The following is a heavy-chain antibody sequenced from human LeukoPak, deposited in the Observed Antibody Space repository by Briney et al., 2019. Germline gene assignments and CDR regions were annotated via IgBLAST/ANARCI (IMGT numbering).Heavy chain of an antibody. V-gene: IGHV4-39*01. CDR3: VRHLGYSYGPGDY. CDR2: FYYSGNT. Sequence: SETLSLTCTVSGGSISSSNHYWGWIRQPPGKGLEWLGSFYYSGNTYYNPSLKSRVTISVDTSKNQFSLKRTSVTTADTAVYYCVRHLGYSYGPGDYWGQGTLVTVSS. D-gene: IGHD5-18*01. CDR1: GGSISSSNHY. J-gene: IGHJ4*02.